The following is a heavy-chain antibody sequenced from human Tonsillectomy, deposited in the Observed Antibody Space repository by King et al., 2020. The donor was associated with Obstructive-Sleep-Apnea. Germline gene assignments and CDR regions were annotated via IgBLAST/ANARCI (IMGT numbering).Heavy chain of an antibody. CDR1: GFNFSSYW. V-gene: IGHV3-7*01. J-gene: IGHJ2*01. D-gene: IGHD6-19*01. Sequence: AQLVQSGGGLVQPGGSLSLSCGASGFNFSSYWMRWVRQAPGKGLEWVATINQDGSEKFFVASVKGRFTISRDNAKKSLYLQMNTLRAEDTAVYYCARDSSGWGGYFDLWGRGTLVTVSS. CDR3: ARDSSGWGGYFDL. CDR2: INQDGSEK.